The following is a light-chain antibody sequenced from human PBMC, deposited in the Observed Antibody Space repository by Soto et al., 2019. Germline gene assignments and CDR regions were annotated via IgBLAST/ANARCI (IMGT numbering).Light chain of an antibody. V-gene: IGKV3-20*01. CDR3: QQYGSSPCT. CDR1: QRVSSSY. Sequence: EMVLTQSPGTLSLSPGQRATLSCRASQRVSSSYLTRYQQKPGQAPRLLIYGASSRATGISDLFSGSGSGTDFTLTISSLEPEDFAVYYCQQYGSSPCTFGHGTKVEIK. CDR2: GAS. J-gene: IGKJ1*01.